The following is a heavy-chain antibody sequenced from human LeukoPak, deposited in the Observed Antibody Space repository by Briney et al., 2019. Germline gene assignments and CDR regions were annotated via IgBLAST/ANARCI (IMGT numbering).Heavy chain of an antibody. Sequence: GGSLRLSCAASGFTFSSYEMNWVRQAPGQGLEWVSYISSSGSSIYYADSVKGRFTISRDNAKNSLYLQMNSLRAEDTAVYYCARMGNYYGSGSSYFDYWGQGTLVTVSS. J-gene: IGHJ4*02. CDR1: GFTFSSYE. D-gene: IGHD3-10*01. V-gene: IGHV3-48*03. CDR2: ISSSGSSI. CDR3: ARMGNYYGSGSSYFDY.